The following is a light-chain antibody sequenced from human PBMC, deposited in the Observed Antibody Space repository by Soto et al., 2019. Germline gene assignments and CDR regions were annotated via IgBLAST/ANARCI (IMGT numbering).Light chain of an antibody. Sequence: IQMTQSPSSLSASVGGRVTITCRASQNIGTFLIWFQQKPGKAPKLLIYIASTLQSGVPSRFSGSGSGTDFTLAISSLQPEDSATYYCLQDINYPWTFGQGTKVDIK. CDR1: QNIGTF. CDR3: LQDINYPWT. CDR2: IAS. J-gene: IGKJ1*01. V-gene: IGKV1-6*02.